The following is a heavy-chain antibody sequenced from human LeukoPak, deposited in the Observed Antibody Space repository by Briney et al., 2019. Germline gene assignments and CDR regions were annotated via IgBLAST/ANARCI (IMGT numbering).Heavy chain of an antibody. CDR3: GREDRGVLGNDAFDI. J-gene: IGHJ3*02. V-gene: IGHV3-74*01. CDR2: ISSDGKTI. CDR1: GFSVSDYW. D-gene: IGHD2-8*01. Sequence: PGGSLRLSCASSGFSVSDYWMNWVRQAPGQGLVWVSRISSDGKTISYADSVKGRFTITGDNAKNTLYLQMNSLRGEDTAVYYCGREDRGVLGNDAFDIWGQGTMVTVSS.